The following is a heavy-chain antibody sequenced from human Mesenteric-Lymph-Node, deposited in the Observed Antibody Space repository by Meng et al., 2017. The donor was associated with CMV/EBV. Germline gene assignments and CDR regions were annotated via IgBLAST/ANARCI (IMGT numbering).Heavy chain of an antibody. CDR1: GYSFSDYY. V-gene: IGHV1-46*01. D-gene: IGHD2-2*01. J-gene: IGHJ6*02. Sequence: ASVKVSCKASGYSFSDYYIHWVRQAPGQGLEWMGIINPSGGSTTYAQKFQGRVIMTRDRSTSTVYMEMSSLRFEDTAVYYCARDVHCTSTSCQDVWGQGTTVTVSS. CDR2: INPSGGST. CDR3: ARDVHCTSTSCQDV.